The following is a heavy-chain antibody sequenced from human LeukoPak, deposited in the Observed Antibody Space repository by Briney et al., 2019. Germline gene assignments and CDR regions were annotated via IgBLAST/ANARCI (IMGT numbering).Heavy chain of an antibody. V-gene: IGHV1-69*04. D-gene: IGHD2-2*01. CDR2: IIPILGIA. CDR1: GGTFSSYA. J-gene: IGHJ4*02. CDR3: ASDRNWGYCSSTSCRYYFDY. Sequence: ASVKVSCKASGGTFSSYAISWVRQAPGQGLEWMGRIIPILGIANYAQEFQGRVTITADKSTSTAYMELSNLRSEDTAVYYCASDRNWGYCSSTSCRYYFDYWGQGTLVTVSS.